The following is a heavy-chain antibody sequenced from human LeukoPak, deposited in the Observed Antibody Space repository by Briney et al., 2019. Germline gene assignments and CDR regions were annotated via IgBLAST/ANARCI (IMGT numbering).Heavy chain of an antibody. J-gene: IGHJ4*02. D-gene: IGHD6-19*01. Sequence: GGSLRLSCAASGFTFSSYGMHWVRQAPGKRLEWVAFIRYDGSNKYYTDSVKGRFTISRDNSKNTLYLQMNSLRAEDTAVYYCAKDPWRPIAVAGTLPDYWGQGTLVTVSS. CDR1: GFTFSSYG. V-gene: IGHV3-30*02. CDR3: AKDPWRPIAVAGTLPDY. CDR2: IRYDGSNK.